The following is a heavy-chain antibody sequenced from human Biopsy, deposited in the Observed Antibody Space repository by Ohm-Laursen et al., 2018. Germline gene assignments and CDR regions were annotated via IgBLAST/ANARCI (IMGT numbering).Heavy chain of an antibody. V-gene: IGHV3-21*01. CDR2: ISASGNHI. CDR3: TRAEAGSGSLLYFDY. CDR1: GFTFSGFS. Sequence: SLRLSCAASGFTFSGFSMNWVRQAPGRGLEWVSSISASGNHIYYTDSVKGRFTVSRDNGKNSVYLQMNSLRAEDTAVYYCTRAEAGSGSLLYFDYWGQGTLVTVSS. D-gene: IGHD3-10*01. J-gene: IGHJ4*02.